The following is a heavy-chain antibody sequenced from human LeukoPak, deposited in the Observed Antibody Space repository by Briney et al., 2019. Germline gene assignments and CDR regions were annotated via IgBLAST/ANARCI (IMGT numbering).Heavy chain of an antibody. CDR3: ARGISGYCSSTSCPYYFDY. CDR1: GFTVSSNY. CDR2: IYSGGST. Sequence: GGSLRLSCAASGFTVSSNYMSWVRQAPGKGPEWVSVIYSGGSTYYADSVKGRFTISRDNSKNTLYLQMNSLRAEDTAVYYCARGISGYCSSTSCPYYFDYWGQGTLVTVSS. V-gene: IGHV3-53*01. D-gene: IGHD2-2*03. J-gene: IGHJ4*02.